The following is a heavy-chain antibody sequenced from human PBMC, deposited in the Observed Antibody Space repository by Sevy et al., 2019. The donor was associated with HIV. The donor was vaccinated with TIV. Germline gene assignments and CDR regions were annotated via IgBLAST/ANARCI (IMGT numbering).Heavy chain of an antibody. J-gene: IGHJ4*02. CDR2: FCFGDGTM. CDR1: GFTFSRYT. D-gene: IGHD2-8*01. V-gene: IGHV3-23*01. Sequence: GGSLRLSCAASGFTFSRYTMTWVRQAPGKGLEWVSTFCFGDGTMDYADSAKGRFTISRDNSKNTLYLQMNSLRAEDTAIYYCVREGCTKPHDYWGQGTLVTVSS. CDR3: VREGCTKPHDY.